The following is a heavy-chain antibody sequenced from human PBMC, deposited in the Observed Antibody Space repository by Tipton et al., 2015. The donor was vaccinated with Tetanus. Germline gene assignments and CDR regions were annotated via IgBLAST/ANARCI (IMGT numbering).Heavy chain of an antibody. D-gene: IGHD6-6*01. Sequence: VQLVQSGGEVKKPGESLKISCKGSGYIFTNYWIGWVRQKPGKGLEWMGIIYPGDSDTRYSPSFQGQVTISVDKSINTAYLQWSSLKASDTAMYYCARHPSQDAFDIWGQGTMVTVSS. CDR3: ARHPSQDAFDI. J-gene: IGHJ3*02. CDR2: IYPGDSDT. CDR1: GYIFTNYW. V-gene: IGHV5-51*01.